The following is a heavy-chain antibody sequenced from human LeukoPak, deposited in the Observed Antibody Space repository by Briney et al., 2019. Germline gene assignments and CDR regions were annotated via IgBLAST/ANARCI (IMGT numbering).Heavy chain of an antibody. D-gene: IGHD3-22*01. CDR2: ITGSGGST. V-gene: IGHV3-23*01. CDR1: GFTFSIHG. J-gene: IGHJ4*02. CDR3: ARDLSLIALTD. Sequence: PGGPLRFSCAASGFTFSIHGMNWVRQGPGKGLEWVSGITGSGGSTYYADSVKGRFTISRDNSKNTVYLQMNSLRAEDTAVYYCARDLSLIALTDWGQGTLVTVSS.